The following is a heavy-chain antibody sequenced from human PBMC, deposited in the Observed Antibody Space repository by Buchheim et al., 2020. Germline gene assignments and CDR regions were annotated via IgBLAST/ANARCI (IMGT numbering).Heavy chain of an antibody. Sequence: QVQLVQSGAEVKKPGASVKVSCKASGYTFTGYYMHWVRQAPGQGLEWMGWINPNSGGTTYAQKFQGWVTMTRDTSISTAYMELNKLRADDTAVYYCARESRKDIVLMVAPETNNWFDPWGQGTL. V-gene: IGHV1-2*04. CDR1: GYTFTGYY. CDR3: ARESRKDIVLMVAPETNNWFDP. D-gene: IGHD2-8*01. J-gene: IGHJ5*02. CDR2: INPNSGGT.